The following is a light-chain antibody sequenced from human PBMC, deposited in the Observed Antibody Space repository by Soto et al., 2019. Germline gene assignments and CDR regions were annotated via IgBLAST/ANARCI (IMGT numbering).Light chain of an antibody. V-gene: IGLV1-44*01. CDR1: SSNIGSNT. CDR3: ATWDDGLSAYV. CDR2: SNS. Sequence: QSVLTQPPSASGTPGQRVTISCSGSSSNIGSNTVNWYQQLPGTAPKLLIYSNSQRPSGVPDRFSGAKSGTSASLAISGLQSEDEANYYCATWDDGLSAYVFGTGTKLTVL. J-gene: IGLJ1*01.